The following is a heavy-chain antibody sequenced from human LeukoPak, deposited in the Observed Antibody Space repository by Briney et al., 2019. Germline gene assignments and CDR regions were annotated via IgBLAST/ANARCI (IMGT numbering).Heavy chain of an antibody. CDR1: GFTFSSYA. CDR2: ISGSGGST. D-gene: IGHD6-13*01. J-gene: IGHJ3*02. V-gene: IGHV3-23*01. Sequence: GGSLTLSCAASGFTFSSYAMSWVRHAPRKWLEWVTAISGSGGSTYYADSVKRRFTISRDNSKNTLYLQMNSLRAEDTAVYYCAKSYTAAGTDAFDIWGQGTMVTVSS. CDR3: AKSYTAAGTDAFDI.